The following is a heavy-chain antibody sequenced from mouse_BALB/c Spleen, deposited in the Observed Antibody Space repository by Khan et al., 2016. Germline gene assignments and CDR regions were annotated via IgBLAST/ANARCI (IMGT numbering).Heavy chain of an antibody. CDR3: ARLYGSTYWYFDV. V-gene: IGHV1-85*01. J-gene: IGHJ1*01. D-gene: IGHD1-1*01. CDR1: GYTFTSYD. CDR2: IFPGDGST. Sequence: QVRLQQSGAELVKPGASVKLSCKASGYTFTSYDINWVRQRPEQGLEWIGWIFPGDGSTKYNEKFKGKATLTTDKSSSTAYMQLSRLTSEDSAVXFSARLYGSTYWYFDVWGAGTTVTVSS.